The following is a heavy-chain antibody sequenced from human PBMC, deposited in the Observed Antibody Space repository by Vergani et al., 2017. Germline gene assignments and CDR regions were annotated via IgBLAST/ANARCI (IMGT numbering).Heavy chain of an antibody. D-gene: IGHD3-10*01. J-gene: IGHJ3*02. V-gene: IGHV3-21*01. CDR3: ERDMGRSIRITMVRGGLRAFDI. CDR2: ISCSSSYI. CDR1: GFTFSSYS. Sequence: EVELVESGGGLVKPGGSLRLSCAASGFTFSSYSMNWVRQAPGKGLEWVSSISCSSSYIYYADSVKGRFTISRDNAKTSLYLQMNSLRAEDTAVYYCERDMGRSIRITMVRGGLRAFDIWGRGTMVTVSS.